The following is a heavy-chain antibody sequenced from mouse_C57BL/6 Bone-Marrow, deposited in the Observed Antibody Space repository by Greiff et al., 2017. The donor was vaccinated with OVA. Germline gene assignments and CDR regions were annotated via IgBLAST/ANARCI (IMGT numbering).Heavy chain of an antibody. CDR1: GYTFTSYW. V-gene: IGHV1-72*01. J-gene: IGHJ1*03. Sequence: VQLQQPGAELVKPGASVKMSCKASGYTFTSYWITWVKQRPGQGLEWIGRIDPNSGGTKYNEKFKSKATLTVDKPSSTAYMQLSSLTSEDSAVYYCARDYGSSNWYFDVWGTGTTVTVSS. D-gene: IGHD1-1*01. CDR3: ARDYGSSNWYFDV. CDR2: IDPNSGGT.